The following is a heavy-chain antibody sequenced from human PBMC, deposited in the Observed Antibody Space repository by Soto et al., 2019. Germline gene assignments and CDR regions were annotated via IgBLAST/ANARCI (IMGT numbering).Heavy chain of an antibody. J-gene: IGHJ3*01. CDR3: ARELPSRVRGFDF. CDR1: GYTFSGYY. Sequence: ASVKVSCKASGYTFSGYYIHWVRQAPGQGLEWMGWINPHSGGTNYAQKFQAWVTMTSDKSINTAYMELSRLRPDDTAVYYCARELPSRVRGFDFWGQGTMVTVSS. D-gene: IGHD3-10*02. V-gene: IGHV1-2*04. CDR2: INPHSGGT.